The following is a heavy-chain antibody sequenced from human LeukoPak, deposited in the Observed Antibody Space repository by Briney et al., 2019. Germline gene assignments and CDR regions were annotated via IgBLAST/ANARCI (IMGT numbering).Heavy chain of an antibody. CDR2: ISGSAATT. CDR1: GFTFSNYG. V-gene: IGHV3-23*01. D-gene: IGHD3-10*01. CDR3: AASLWFEELYFDY. Sequence: PGGSLRLSCAASGFTFSNYGMSWVRQAPGKGLEWVSVISGSAATTYYADSVKGRFTISRDNSKNTLFLQMNDLRVEDTAVYFCAASLWFEELYFDYWDQGTLVTVSS. J-gene: IGHJ4*02.